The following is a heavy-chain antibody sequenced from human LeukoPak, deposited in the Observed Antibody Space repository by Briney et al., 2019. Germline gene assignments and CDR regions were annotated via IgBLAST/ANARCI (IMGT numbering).Heavy chain of an antibody. CDR2: IYHIGYT. CDR1: GGSMHLFY. CDR3: ARPNQWLVPYFFDS. Sequence: SETLSLTCTVSGGSMHLFYWTWIRQSPGKGLEWIGNIYHIGYTEYNPSLKSRVTISIDTSNNQFSLTLTSVTAADAAVYYCARPNQWLVPYFFDSWGQGYMVTVSS. V-gene: IGHV4-59*01. J-gene: IGHJ4*02. D-gene: IGHD6-19*01.